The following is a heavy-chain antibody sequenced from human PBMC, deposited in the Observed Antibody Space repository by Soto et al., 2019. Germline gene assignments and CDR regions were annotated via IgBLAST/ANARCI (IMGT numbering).Heavy chain of an antibody. Sequence: VQLLESGGGLVQPGGSLRLSCAASGFTFSSYAMSWVRQAPGKGLEWVSAISGSGGSTYYADSVKGRFTISRDNSKNTLYLQMNSLRAEDTAVYYCAKTPSIVVVVAATPPDYWGQGTLVTVSS. J-gene: IGHJ4*02. V-gene: IGHV3-23*01. CDR2: ISGSGGST. CDR1: GFTFSSYA. CDR3: AKTPSIVVVVAATPPDY. D-gene: IGHD2-15*01.